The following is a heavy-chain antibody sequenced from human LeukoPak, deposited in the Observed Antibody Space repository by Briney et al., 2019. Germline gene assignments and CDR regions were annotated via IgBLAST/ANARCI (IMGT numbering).Heavy chain of an antibody. CDR3: ARDRVDYCSSTSCYGYYFDY. Sequence: SQTLSLTCTVSGGSIRSGSYYWSWIRQPAGTGLEWIGRIYTSGSTNYNPSLKSRVTISVDTSKNQFSLKLSSVTAADTAVYYCARDRVDYCSSTSCYGYYFDYWGQGTLVTVSS. CDR1: GGSIRSGSYY. J-gene: IGHJ4*02. D-gene: IGHD2-2*01. V-gene: IGHV4-61*02. CDR2: IYTSGST.